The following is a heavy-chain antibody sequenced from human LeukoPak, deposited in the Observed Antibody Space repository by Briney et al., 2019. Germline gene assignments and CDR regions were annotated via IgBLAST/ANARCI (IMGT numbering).Heavy chain of an antibody. Sequence: SGTLSLTCTVSGGSISSTSYYWGWFRQPPGKGLECIGSIYYSGSTYYNPSLRSRVTISVDTSKNQIPLQLTSVTAADTAVYYCARLTMVRGYYMDVWGKGTTVTISS. J-gene: IGHJ6*03. CDR1: GGSISSTSYY. CDR2: IYYSGST. CDR3: ARLTMVRGYYMDV. D-gene: IGHD3-10*01. V-gene: IGHV4-39*01.